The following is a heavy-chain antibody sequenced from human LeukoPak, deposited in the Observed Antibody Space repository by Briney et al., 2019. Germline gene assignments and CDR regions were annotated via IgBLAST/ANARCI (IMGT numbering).Heavy chain of an antibody. CDR2: ISGSSTYI. Sequence: PGGSLRLSCAASGFTFSSYSMNWVRQAPGKGLEWVSSISGSSTYIYYADSVKGRFTISRDNAKNSLYLQMNSLRAEDTAVYYCARDKTIFGEVDPWGQGTLVTVSS. CDR1: GFTFSSYS. D-gene: IGHD3-3*01. CDR3: ARDKTIFGEVDP. J-gene: IGHJ5*02. V-gene: IGHV3-21*01.